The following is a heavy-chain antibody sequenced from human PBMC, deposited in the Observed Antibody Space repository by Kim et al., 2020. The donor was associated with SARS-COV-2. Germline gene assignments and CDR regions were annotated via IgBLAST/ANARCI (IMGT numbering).Heavy chain of an antibody. D-gene: IGHD6-13*01. CDR3: ARRKGSSWS. Sequence: GSTYYNPSLKSRVTISVDTSKNQFSLKLSSVTAADTAVYYCARRKGSSWSWGQGTLVTVSS. CDR2: GST. V-gene: IGHV4-39*01. J-gene: IGHJ4*02.